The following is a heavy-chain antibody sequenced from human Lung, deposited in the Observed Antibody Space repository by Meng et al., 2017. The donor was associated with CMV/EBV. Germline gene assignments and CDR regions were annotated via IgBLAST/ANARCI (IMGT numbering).Heavy chain of an antibody. CDR3: ARDSIVVPGRIYYYAMDV. J-gene: IGHJ6*01. CDR1: GFSFSSYW. D-gene: IGHD6-19*01. Sequence: GESXKISCAASGFSFSSYWMHWVRQAPGRGLVWVAHINNDSSSTTYADSVKGRFTISRDNAKNTVFLQMHSLGVEDTAVYYCARDSIVVPGRIYYYAMDVWXHGTTVTVSS. V-gene: IGHV3-74*01. CDR2: INNDSSST.